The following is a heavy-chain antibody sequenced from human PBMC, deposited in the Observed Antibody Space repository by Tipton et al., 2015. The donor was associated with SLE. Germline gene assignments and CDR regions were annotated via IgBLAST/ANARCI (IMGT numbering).Heavy chain of an antibody. Sequence: TLSLTCAVYGGSFSGYYWSWIRQPPGKGLEWIGEINHSGSTNYNPSLKSRVTISVDTSKNQFSLKLSSVTAADTAVYYCARRTMVFGWDYGMDVWGQGTTVTVSS. CDR1: GGSFSGYY. CDR2: INHSGST. D-gene: IGHD3-10*01. J-gene: IGHJ6*02. V-gene: IGHV4-34*01. CDR3: ARRTMVFGWDYGMDV.